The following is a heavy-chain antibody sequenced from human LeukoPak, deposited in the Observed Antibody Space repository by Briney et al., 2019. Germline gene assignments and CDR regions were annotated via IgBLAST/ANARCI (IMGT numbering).Heavy chain of an antibody. J-gene: IGHJ4*02. Sequence: GGSLRLSCAASGLTVSSNYMSWVRQAPGKGLEWVSVIYSSGSTYYADSVKGRFTISRDNSKNTLYLQMNNLRAEDTAVYFCARDFWSGSQADYWGQGTLVTVSS. CDR2: IYSSGST. D-gene: IGHD3-3*01. V-gene: IGHV3-53*01. CDR1: GLTVSSNY. CDR3: ARDFWSGSQADY.